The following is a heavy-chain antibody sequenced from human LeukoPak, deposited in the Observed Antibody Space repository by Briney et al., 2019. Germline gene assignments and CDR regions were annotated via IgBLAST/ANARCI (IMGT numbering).Heavy chain of an antibody. CDR3: ARQRYSDFDSTTDYHYYLDV. J-gene: IGHJ6*03. CDR2: INLSGST. V-gene: IGHV4-34*01. D-gene: IGHD5-12*01. Sequence: SETLSLTCAVYGGSFSGYYWSWIRRPPGKGLEWIGEINLSGSTNYNPSLKSRVTISLDTSRNQFSLKLSSVTAADPAVYYRARQRYSDFDSTTDYHYYLDVWGTGTTVPVSS. CDR1: GGSFSGYY.